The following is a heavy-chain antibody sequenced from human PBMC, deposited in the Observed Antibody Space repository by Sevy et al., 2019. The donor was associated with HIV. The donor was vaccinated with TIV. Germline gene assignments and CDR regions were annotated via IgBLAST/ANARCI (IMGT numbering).Heavy chain of an antibody. D-gene: IGHD2-2*01. Sequence: SETLSLTCTVSGGSISSSSYYWGWIRQPPGKGLEWIGSIYYSGSTYYNPSLKSRVTISVDTSKNQFSLKLSSVTAADTAVYYCVRVGYCSSTSCYSYYYYYGMDVWGQGTTVTVSS. CDR3: VRVGYCSSTSCYSYYYYYGMDV. J-gene: IGHJ6*02. V-gene: IGHV4-39*01. CDR2: IYYSGST. CDR1: GGSISSSSYY.